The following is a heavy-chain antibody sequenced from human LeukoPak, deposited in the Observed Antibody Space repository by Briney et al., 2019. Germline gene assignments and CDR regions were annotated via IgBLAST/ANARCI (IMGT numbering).Heavy chain of an antibody. J-gene: IGHJ4*02. D-gene: IGHD3-10*01. CDR3: ARDLGLSGSYFDY. CDR1: GFTFSSYE. CDR2: ISSSGSPK. Sequence: PGGSLRLSCAASGFTFSSYEMNWVRQAPGKGLEWVSYISSSGSPKYYADSVKGRFTISRDNAKNSLYLQINSPRAEDTAVYYCARDLGLSGSYFDYWGQGTLVTVSS. V-gene: IGHV3-48*03.